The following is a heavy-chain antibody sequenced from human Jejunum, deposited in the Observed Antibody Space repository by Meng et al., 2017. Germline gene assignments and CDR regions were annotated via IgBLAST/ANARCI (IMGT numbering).Heavy chain of an antibody. CDR3: ARGNEYSNYGADF. Sequence: QVKLQQWGAGLLKPLATLSLTCAVYGGSISDYYWTWIRQPPGKGLEWIGEINDSGSTNYNPSLKSRVTISVDTSKSQFYLRVSSVTAADTAVYYCARGNEYSNYGADFWGQGTLVTVSS. J-gene: IGHJ4*02. CDR1: GGSISDYY. D-gene: IGHD4-11*01. CDR2: INDSGST. V-gene: IGHV4-34*01.